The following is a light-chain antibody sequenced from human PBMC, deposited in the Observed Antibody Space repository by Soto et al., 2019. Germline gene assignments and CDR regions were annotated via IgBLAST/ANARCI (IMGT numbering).Light chain of an antibody. CDR1: NIGSKG. CDR2: SDT. J-gene: IGLJ2*01. V-gene: IGLV3-21*01. Sequence: SYELTQPPSVSVAPGETARISCGGNNIGSKGVHWYQQKPGQAPVLVIYSDTDLPPVIPERFSGSNSANMATLTISRVEAGAVADDYCQVWDSGSAHVLFGGGTKLTVL. CDR3: QVWDSGSAHVL.